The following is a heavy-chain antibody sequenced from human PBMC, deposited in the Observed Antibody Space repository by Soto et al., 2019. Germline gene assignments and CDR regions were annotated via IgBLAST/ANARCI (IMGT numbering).Heavy chain of an antibody. CDR2: IYYSGST. Sequence: PSETLSLTCTVSGGSISSYYWSWIRQPPGKGLEWIGYIYYSGSTNYNPSLKSRVTISVDTSKNQFSLKLSSVTAADTAVYYCARESPTNYDILTGYYTGPHAFDIWGQGTMVTVS. V-gene: IGHV4-59*01. CDR1: GGSISSYY. CDR3: ARESPTNYDILTGYYTGPHAFDI. D-gene: IGHD3-9*01. J-gene: IGHJ3*02.